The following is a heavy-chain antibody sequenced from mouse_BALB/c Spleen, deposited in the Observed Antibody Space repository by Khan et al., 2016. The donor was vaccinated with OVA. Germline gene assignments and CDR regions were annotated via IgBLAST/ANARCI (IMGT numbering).Heavy chain of an antibody. CDR1: GYSFTSYY. Sequence: IQLVQSGPELMQPGTSVKISCKASGYSFTSYYIHWVMQSHGTSLEWIGYIDPFSGGTTYNQKFKGKATLTVDKSSSTAYIHLSNLTTEDSAVYYCTRHGDVAWFTYWGQGTLVTVSA. V-gene: IGHV1S135*01. D-gene: IGHD2-13*01. CDR3: TRHGDVAWFTY. J-gene: IGHJ3*01. CDR2: IDPFSGGT.